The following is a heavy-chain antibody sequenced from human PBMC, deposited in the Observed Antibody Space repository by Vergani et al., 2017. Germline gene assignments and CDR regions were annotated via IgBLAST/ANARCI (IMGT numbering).Heavy chain of an antibody. CDR2: IYYSGGT. Sequence: QLQLQESGPGLVKPSETLSLTCTVSGGSISSSSYYWGWIRQPPGRGLEWIGSIYYSGGTYYNPSLKSRGTISVDTSKNQFSLKLSSVTAADTAVYYCAGRIVPPVPDDAFDIWGQGTMVTVSS. CDR3: AGRIVPPVPDDAFDI. J-gene: IGHJ3*02. D-gene: IGHD2/OR15-2a*01. CDR1: GGSISSSSYY. V-gene: IGHV4-39*01.